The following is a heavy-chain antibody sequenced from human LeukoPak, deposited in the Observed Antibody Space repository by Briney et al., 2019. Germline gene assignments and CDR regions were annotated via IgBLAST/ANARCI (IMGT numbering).Heavy chain of an antibody. V-gene: IGHV3-30*18. CDR3: AKDIFTGIAAAGAIDY. CDR2: ISYDGSNK. CDR1: GFTFSSYG. J-gene: IGHJ4*02. D-gene: IGHD6-13*01. Sequence: PGGSLRLSCAASGFTFSSYGMHWVRQAPGKGLEWVAVISYDGSNKYYADSVKGRFTISRDNSKNTLYLQMNSLRAEDTALYYCAKDIFTGIAAAGAIDYWGQGTLVTVSS.